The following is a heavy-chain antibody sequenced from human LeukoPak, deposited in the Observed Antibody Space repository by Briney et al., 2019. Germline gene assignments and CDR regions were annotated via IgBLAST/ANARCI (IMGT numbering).Heavy chain of an antibody. V-gene: IGHV1-46*01. CDR3: ARDSGLWFGEFPFDY. CDR2: INPSSGGT. J-gene: IGHJ4*02. Sequence: ASVKVSCKASGYTFSSYYIHWVRQAPGQGLEWMGIINPSSGGTTYAQKLQDRVTMSTDRSTSTAYMELRSLRSDDTAVYYCARDSGLWFGEFPFDYWAQGTQVTVSS. D-gene: IGHD3-10*01. CDR1: GYTFSSYY.